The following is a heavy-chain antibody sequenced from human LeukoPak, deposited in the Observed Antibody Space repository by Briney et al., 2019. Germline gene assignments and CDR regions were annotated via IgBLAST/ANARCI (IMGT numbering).Heavy chain of an antibody. D-gene: IGHD4-17*01. CDR1: GGTFSSYA. CDR2: IIPIFGTA. J-gene: IGHJ6*03. V-gene: IGHV1-69*05. Sequence: SVKVSCKASGGTFSSYAISWVRQAPGQGLEWMGGIIPIFGTANYAQKFQGRVTITTDESTSTAYMELSSLRSEDTAVYYCARVSGDYVDYYYYYMDVWGKGITVTVSS. CDR3: ARVSGDYVDYYYYYMDV.